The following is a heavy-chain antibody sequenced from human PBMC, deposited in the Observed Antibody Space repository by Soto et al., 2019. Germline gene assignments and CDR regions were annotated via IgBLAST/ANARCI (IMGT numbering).Heavy chain of an antibody. CDR1: GGSISSGDYY. CDR2: IYYSGST. D-gene: IGHD5-12*01. CDR3: ARVDIVNLVDY. V-gene: IGHV4-30-4*01. Sequence: PSETLSLTCTVSGGSISSGDYYWSWIRQPPGKGLEWIGYIYYSGSTYYNPSLKSRVTISVDTSENQFSLKLSSVTAADTAVYYCARVDIVNLVDYWGQGTLVTVSS. J-gene: IGHJ4*02.